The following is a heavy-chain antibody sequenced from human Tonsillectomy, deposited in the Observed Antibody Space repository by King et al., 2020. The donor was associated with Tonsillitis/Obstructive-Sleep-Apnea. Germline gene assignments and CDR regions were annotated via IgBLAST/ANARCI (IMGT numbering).Heavy chain of an antibody. Sequence: DVQLVEYGGGLVQPGWSLRLSCAASGFTFDDYAMHWVRQAPGKGLEWVSGINWNSGSMGYADSVKGRFTISRDNAKNSLYLQMNSLRAEDTALYYCAKGGFLEWLLDYWGQGTLVTVSS. J-gene: IGHJ4*02. CDR2: INWNSGSM. CDR3: AKGGFLEWLLDY. CDR1: GFTFDDYA. V-gene: IGHV3-9*01. D-gene: IGHD3-3*01.